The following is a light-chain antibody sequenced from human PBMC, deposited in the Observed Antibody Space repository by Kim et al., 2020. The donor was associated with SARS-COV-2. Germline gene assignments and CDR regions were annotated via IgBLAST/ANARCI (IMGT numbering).Light chain of an antibody. CDR2: NNY. V-gene: IGLV1-44*01. CDR1: TSNVGTNS. Sequence: GQGVTISCSGSTSNVGTNSVNWYQQVPGTAPKLLIFNNYERPSGVPDRFYGSRSGTSASLAISGLQSDDEADYYCAVWDDSLHGVVFGGGTQLTVL. J-gene: IGLJ2*01. CDR3: AVWDDSLHGVV.